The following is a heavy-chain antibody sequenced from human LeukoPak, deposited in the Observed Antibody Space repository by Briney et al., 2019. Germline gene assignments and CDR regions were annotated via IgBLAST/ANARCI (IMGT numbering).Heavy chain of an antibody. V-gene: IGHV3-74*03. Sequence: PGGSLRLSCAASGFTFSRYWMHWVRQAPGKGLVWVSLIKNDGSSTTYADSVKGRSTISRDNAKNTLFLQMNSLRADDTAIYYCASALGGQGGHWGQGTLVTVSS. CDR1: GFTFSRYW. J-gene: IGHJ4*02. CDR2: IKNDGSST. CDR3: ASALGGQGGH. D-gene: IGHD1-26*01.